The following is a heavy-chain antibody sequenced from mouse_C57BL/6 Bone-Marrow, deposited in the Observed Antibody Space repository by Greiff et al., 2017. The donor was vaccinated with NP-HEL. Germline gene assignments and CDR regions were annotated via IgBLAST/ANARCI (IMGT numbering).Heavy chain of an antibody. J-gene: IGHJ3*01. CDR3: ARGNYYGSSPAWFAY. CDR2: IDPNSGGT. Sequence: QVQLQQPGAELVKPGASVKLSCKASGYTFTSYWMHWVKQRPGRGLEWIGRIDPNSGGTKYNEKFKSKATLTVDKPSSTAYMQLSSLRSEDAAVYYCARGNYYGSSPAWFAYWGQGTRVTVSA. V-gene: IGHV1-72*01. D-gene: IGHD1-1*01. CDR1: GYTFTSYW.